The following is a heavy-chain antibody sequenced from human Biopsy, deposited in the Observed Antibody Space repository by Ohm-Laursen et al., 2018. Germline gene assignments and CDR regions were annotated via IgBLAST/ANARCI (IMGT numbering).Heavy chain of an antibody. CDR2: SNSGGST. J-gene: IGHJ4*02. CDR1: GFSISINY. CDR3: ARGRGGLAPLDD. V-gene: IGHV3-66*01. Sequence: GSLSLSCTASGFSISINYMSWVRQAPGKGLEWISVSNSGGSTYYADSVKDRFTISRDNSNNAVFLQMNSLRAEDTAVYFCARGRGGLAPLDDWGPGTLVTVSS.